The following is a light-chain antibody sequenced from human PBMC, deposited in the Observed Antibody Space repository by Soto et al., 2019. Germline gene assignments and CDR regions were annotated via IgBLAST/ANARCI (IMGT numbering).Light chain of an antibody. CDR1: QSLLYNNTYNY. V-gene: IGKV2-28*01. CDR3: MQALQSLT. CDR2: FGS. J-gene: IGKJ5*01. Sequence: EIVMTQSPLTLRVTPGEPASISCRSSQSLLYNNTYNYLDWYVQKPGQSPQLLIYFGSNRAPGVSDRFSGSGSGTDFTLKINRVEAEDVGTYYCMQALQSLTFGQGTRLEIQ.